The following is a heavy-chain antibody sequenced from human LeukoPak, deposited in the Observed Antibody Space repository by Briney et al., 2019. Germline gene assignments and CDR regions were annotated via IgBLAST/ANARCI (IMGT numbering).Heavy chain of an antibody. CDR2: INHSGST. V-gene: IGHV4-34*01. D-gene: IGHD3-22*01. CDR1: GGSFSGYY. CDR3: ARYNRRSPINYYDSSGFRAHFDY. J-gene: IGHJ4*02. Sequence: SETLSLTCAVYGGSFSGYYWSWIRQPPGKGLEWIGEINHSGSTNYNPSLKSRVTISVDTSKNQFSLKPSSVTAADTAVYYCARYNRRSPINYYDSSGFRAHFDYWGQGTLVTVSS.